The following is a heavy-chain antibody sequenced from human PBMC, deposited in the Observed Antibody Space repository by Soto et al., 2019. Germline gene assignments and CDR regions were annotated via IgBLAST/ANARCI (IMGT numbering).Heavy chain of an antibody. CDR3: ARSTKHLPAANAEYFQH. J-gene: IGHJ1*01. CDR2: IYHSGST. Sequence: SETLSLTCAVSGGSISSGGYSWSWIRQPPGKGLEWIGYIYHSGSTYYNPSLKSRVTISVDRSKNQFSLKLSSVTAADTAVYYCARSTKHLPAANAEYFQHWGQGTLVTVSS. V-gene: IGHV4-30-2*01. D-gene: IGHD2-2*01. CDR1: GGSISSGGYS.